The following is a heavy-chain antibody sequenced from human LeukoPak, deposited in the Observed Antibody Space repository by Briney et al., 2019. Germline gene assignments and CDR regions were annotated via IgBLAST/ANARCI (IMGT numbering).Heavy chain of an antibody. D-gene: IGHD3-3*01. V-gene: IGHV5-51*01. Sequence: GESLKISCKGSGYRFPTYWIAWVRPMPGKGLEWMGIIYPGDSDTRYSPSFQGQVTISADKSISTASLQWSGLKATDTAMYYCARRVESGFSFDYWGQGTLVSVSS. CDR1: GYRFPTYW. CDR2: IYPGDSDT. J-gene: IGHJ4*02. CDR3: ARRVESGFSFDY.